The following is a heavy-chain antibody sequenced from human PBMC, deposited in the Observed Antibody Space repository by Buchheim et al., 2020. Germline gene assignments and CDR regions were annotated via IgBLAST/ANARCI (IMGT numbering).Heavy chain of an antibody. V-gene: IGHV4-39*01. D-gene: IGHD3-3*01. Sequence: QLQLQESGPGLVKPSETLSLTCTVSGGSISSSSYYWGWIRQPPGKGLEWIGSIYYSGSTYYNPSLKSRVTISGDTSKNPFSLKLSSVTAADTAVYYCARTDYDFWSGYYTAFDYWGQGTL. CDR3: ARTDYDFWSGYYTAFDY. CDR2: IYYSGST. J-gene: IGHJ4*02. CDR1: GGSISSSSYY.